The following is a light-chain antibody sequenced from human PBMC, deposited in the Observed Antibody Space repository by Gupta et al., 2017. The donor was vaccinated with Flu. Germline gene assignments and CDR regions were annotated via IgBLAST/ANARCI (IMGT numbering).Light chain of an antibody. Sequence: DFQMTQSPSTLSASVGDRVTITCRASQNIEDWLAGYQQKPGKAPQLLIYKASKLEGAVPSRFGGSGFGTEFTLTISSLQPDDSAIYYCQNYNYHFGGGTKVEIK. CDR1: QNIEDW. J-gene: IGKJ4*01. CDR3: QNYNYH. CDR2: KAS. V-gene: IGKV1-5*03.